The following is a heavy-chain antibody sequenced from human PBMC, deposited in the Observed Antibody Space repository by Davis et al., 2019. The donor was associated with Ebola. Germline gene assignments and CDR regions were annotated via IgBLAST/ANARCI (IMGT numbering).Heavy chain of an antibody. J-gene: IGHJ6*02. CDR1: GFTFSSYS. V-gene: IGHV3-48*02. D-gene: IGHD6-13*01. CDR2: ISSSSNTI. Sequence: GESLKISCAASGFTFSSYSMNWVRQAPGKGLEWVSYISSSSNTIYYADSVKGRFTISRDNAKNSLYLQMNSLRDEDTAVYYCARGTGQQLVVYYYYGMDVWGQGTTVTVSS. CDR3: ARGTGQQLVVYYYYGMDV.